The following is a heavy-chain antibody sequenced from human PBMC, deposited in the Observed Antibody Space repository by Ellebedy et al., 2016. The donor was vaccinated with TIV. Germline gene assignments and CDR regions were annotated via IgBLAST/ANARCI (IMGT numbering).Heavy chain of an antibody. CDR3: ARDSDY. CDR1: GGSISSGSYY. CDR2: IYTSGST. V-gene: IGHV4-61*02. J-gene: IGHJ4*02. Sequence: SETLSLXCTVSGGSISSGSYYWSWIRQPAGKGLEWIGRIYTSGSTNYNPSLKSRVTMSVDTSKNQFSLKLSSVTAADTAVYYCARDSDYWGQGTLVTVSS.